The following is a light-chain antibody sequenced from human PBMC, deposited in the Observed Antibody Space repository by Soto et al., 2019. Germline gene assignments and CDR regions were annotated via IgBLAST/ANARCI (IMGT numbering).Light chain of an antibody. CDR1: QSVSNK. CDR2: GAS. Sequence: EIVMTQSPATLSVSPGERATLSCRASQSVSNKLAWYQQKPGQAPRLLIFGASNRATGIPARFSGSGSGTDFTLTISSLQSEDCAVYYCQQYDNWPPLTFGGGTKVEIK. CDR3: QQYDNWPPLT. V-gene: IGKV3-15*01. J-gene: IGKJ4*01.